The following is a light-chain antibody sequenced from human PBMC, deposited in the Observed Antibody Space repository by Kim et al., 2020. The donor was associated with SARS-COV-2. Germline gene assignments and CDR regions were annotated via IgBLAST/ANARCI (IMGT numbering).Light chain of an antibody. CDR2: LAS. Sequence: DIQMTQSPSTLSASVGDRVTITCRASEIIGNWLALYQQKPGKAPKLLIYLASTLESGVPSRFRGSGSGTEFTLTIPSLQPDDFATYYCQHYIRFPYTFGQGPRLEL. CDR1: EIIGNW. CDR3: QHYIRFPYT. V-gene: IGKV1-5*03. J-gene: IGKJ2*01.